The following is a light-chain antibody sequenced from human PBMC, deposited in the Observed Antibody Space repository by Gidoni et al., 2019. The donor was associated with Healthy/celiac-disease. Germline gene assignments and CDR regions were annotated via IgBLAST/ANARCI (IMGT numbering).Light chain of an antibody. CDR3: QTWGTGIRV. V-gene: IGLV4-69*01. CDR2: LNSDGSH. Sequence: QLLLTQSHSASASLGASVKLTCTLSSGHSSYAIACHQQQPEKGPRYLMKLNSDGSHSKGDGIPDRFSGSSSGAERFLTISSLQSEDEADYYCQTWGTGIRVFGGGTKLTVL. CDR1: SGHSSYA. J-gene: IGLJ3*02.